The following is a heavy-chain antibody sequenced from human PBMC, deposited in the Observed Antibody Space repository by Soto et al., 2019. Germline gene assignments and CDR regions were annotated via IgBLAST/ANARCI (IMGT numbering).Heavy chain of an antibody. V-gene: IGHV3-33*01. J-gene: IGHJ2*01. Sequence: QVQLVESGGGVVQPGRSLRLSCAASGFTFSSYGMHWVRQAPGKGLEWVAVIWYDGSNKYYADSVKGRFTISRDNSKNTLYLQMNRLRAEDTAVYYCARSPSLVVNDWYFDLWGRGTLVTVSS. CDR2: IWYDGSNK. D-gene: IGHD3-22*01. CDR1: GFTFSSYG. CDR3: ARSPSLVVNDWYFDL.